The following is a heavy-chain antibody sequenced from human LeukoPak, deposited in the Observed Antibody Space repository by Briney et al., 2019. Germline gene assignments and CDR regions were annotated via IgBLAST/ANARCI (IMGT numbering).Heavy chain of an antibody. V-gene: IGHV5-51*01. Sequence: KVGESLKISCKGSGYSFTSYWIGWVRQMPGKGLEWMGIIYPGDSDTRYSPSFRGQVTISADKSISTAYLQWSSLKASDTAMYYCARLSSCSTHPNYYYYYMDVWGKGTTVTVSS. CDR1: GYSFTSYW. J-gene: IGHJ6*03. CDR2: IYPGDSDT. D-gene: IGHD2-2*01. CDR3: ARLSSCSTHPNYYYYYMDV.